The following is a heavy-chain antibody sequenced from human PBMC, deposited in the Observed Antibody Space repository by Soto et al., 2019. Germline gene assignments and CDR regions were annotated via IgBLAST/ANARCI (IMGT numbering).Heavy chain of an antibody. CDR2: ISGSGGST. Sequence: VRLSCAASGFTFSSYAMSWVRQAPGKGLEWVSAISGSGGSTYYADSVKGRFTISRGNSKNTLYLQMNSLRAEDTAVYYCAKDIRRVQWFPHAMDVWGQGTTVTVSS. D-gene: IGHD3-22*01. V-gene: IGHV3-23*01. J-gene: IGHJ6*02. CDR3: AKDIRRVQWFPHAMDV. CDR1: GFTFSSYA.